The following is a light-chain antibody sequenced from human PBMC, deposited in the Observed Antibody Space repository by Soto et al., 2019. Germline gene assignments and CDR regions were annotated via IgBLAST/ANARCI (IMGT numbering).Light chain of an antibody. Sequence: EIVLTQSPGTLSLSPGERATLSCRASQSVSSSYLAWYQQKPGQAPRRLIYGASSRATGIPDRFSGSGSGTYFTLTISRLEPEDFAVYYCQQYGSSPPGLTFGGGTKVEIK. CDR1: QSVSSSY. CDR3: QQYGSSPPGLT. CDR2: GAS. V-gene: IGKV3-20*01. J-gene: IGKJ4*01.